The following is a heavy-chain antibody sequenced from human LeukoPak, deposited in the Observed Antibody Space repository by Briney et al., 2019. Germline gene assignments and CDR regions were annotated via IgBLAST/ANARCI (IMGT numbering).Heavy chain of an antibody. D-gene: IGHD3-10*01. J-gene: IGHJ5*02. V-gene: IGHV3-21*01. CDR1: GFIFSSYT. CDR2: ISSSSSYI. CDR3: ARQPDSGFGELNWFDP. Sequence: KPGGSLRLSCAASGFIFSSYTMNWVRQAPGKGLEWVSSISSSSSYIYYADSVKGRFTISRDNAKNSLYLQMNSLRAEDTAVYYCARQPDSGFGELNWFDPWGQGTLVTVSS.